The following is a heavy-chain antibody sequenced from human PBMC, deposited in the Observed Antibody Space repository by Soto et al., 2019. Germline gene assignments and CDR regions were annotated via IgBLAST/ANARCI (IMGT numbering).Heavy chain of an antibody. CDR1: GFSLSNARMG. D-gene: IGHD4-17*01. CDR3: ARTHDYCDYNWFDP. J-gene: IGHJ5*02. Sequence: QVTLKESGPVLVKPTETLTLTCTVSGFSLSNARMGVSWIRQPPRKALEWLAHIFSNDEKSYSTSLKSKLTISKDTSKSQVVLTMTNMDPVDTATYYCARTHDYCDYNWFDPWGQGTLVTVSS. V-gene: IGHV2-26*01. CDR2: IFSNDEK.